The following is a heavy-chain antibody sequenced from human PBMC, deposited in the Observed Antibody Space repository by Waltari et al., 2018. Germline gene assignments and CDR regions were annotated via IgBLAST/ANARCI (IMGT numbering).Heavy chain of an antibody. Sequence: WMGRINPNSGGTNYAQKFQGRVTMTRDTSIRTAYMELSRLRSDDTAVYYCARDGAAAPGAYYYYYYMDVWGKGTTVTVSS. V-gene: IGHV1-2*06. CDR2: INPNSGGT. CDR3: ARDGAAAPGAYYYYYYMDV. J-gene: IGHJ6*03. D-gene: IGHD6-13*01.